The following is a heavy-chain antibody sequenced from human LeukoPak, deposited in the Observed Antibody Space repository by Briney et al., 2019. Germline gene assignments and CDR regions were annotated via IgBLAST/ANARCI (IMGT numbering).Heavy chain of an antibody. V-gene: IGHV4-39*01. Sequence: PSETLSLTCTVSGGSISSYYWGWIRQPPGKGLEWIGSIYYSGSTYYNPSLKSRVTISVDTSKNQFSLKLSSVTAADTAVYYCARVLTNFGDYWYFDLWGRGTLVTVSS. CDR3: ARVLTNFGDYWYFDL. J-gene: IGHJ2*01. CDR1: GGSISSYY. CDR2: IYYSGST. D-gene: IGHD2-8*01.